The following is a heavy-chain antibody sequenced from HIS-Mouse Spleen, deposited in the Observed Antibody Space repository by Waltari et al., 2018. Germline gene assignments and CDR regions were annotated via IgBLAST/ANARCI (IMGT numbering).Heavy chain of an antibody. J-gene: IGHJ4*02. CDR2: INHSGRT. V-gene: IGHV4-34*01. D-gene: IGHD7-27*01. CDR3: AREVLTGDPGFDY. Sequence: QVQLQQWGARLLKPSETLSLTCAVYGGSFSGYYWSWIRQPPGKGLEWIGEINHSGRTKHNPSLRSRVTISVDTSKNQFSLKLSSVTAADTAVYYCAREVLTGDPGFDYWGKGTLVTVSS. CDR1: GGSFSGYY.